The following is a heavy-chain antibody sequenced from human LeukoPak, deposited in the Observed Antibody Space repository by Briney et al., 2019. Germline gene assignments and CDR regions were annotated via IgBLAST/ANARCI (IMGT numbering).Heavy chain of an antibody. V-gene: IGHV3-23*01. D-gene: IGHD1-26*01. CDR3: AKASGSYSGYFDY. CDR1: GFTFSDYY. J-gene: IGHJ4*02. CDR2: ISGSGGST. Sequence: GGSLRLSCAASGFTFSDYYMSWIRQAPGKGLEWVSAISGSGGSTYYADSVKGRLTISRDNSKNTLYLQMNSLRAEDTAVYYCAKASGSYSGYFDYWGQGTLVTVSS.